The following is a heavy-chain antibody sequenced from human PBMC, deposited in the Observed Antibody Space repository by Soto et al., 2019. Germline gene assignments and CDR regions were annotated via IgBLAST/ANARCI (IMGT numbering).Heavy chain of an antibody. CDR1: GGTFSTYA. CDR2: VIPIFGTP. CDR3: ARSQGGSSSLDIYYYYSYGMDV. Sequence: QVQLVQSGAEVKKPGSSVKVSCKAPGGTFSTYAISWVRQAPGQGLEWMGGVIPIFGTPKYAQKFQGRVTITADESTSTGYMELRSLRSEDTAVYSCARSQGGSSSLDIYYYYSYGMDVWGQGTTVTVSS. D-gene: IGHD2-15*01. V-gene: IGHV1-69*01. J-gene: IGHJ6*02.